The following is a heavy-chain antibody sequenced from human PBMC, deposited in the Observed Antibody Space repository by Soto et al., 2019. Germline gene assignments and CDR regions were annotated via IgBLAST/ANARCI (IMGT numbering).Heavy chain of an antibody. CDR1: GFTFSSYG. CDR2: ISYDGNDE. CDR3: AKTFGDSYGYFVNWLDP. V-gene: IGHV3-30*18. J-gene: IGHJ5*02. Sequence: PGGSLRLSCAASGFTFSSYGMHWVRQSPGKGLEWVAVISYDGNDEQYADSVKGRFTISRDNSKNTLYLEMSSLRAEDTAVYYCAKTFGDSYGYFVNWLDPWGQGALVTVSS. D-gene: IGHD3-22*01.